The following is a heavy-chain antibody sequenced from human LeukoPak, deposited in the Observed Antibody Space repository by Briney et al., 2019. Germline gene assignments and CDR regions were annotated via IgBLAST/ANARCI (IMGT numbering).Heavy chain of an antibody. CDR1: GFIFTNYF. J-gene: IGHJ4*02. V-gene: IGHV3-7*01. Sequence: PGGSLRLSCAASGFIFTNYFMSWVRQAPGKGLEWVASIKHDGSEKYYVDSVRGRFTISRDNSRSTLYLQMNSLRPEDTAIYYCAREGYYGSGSPPSLYFDYWGQGTLVTVSS. D-gene: IGHD3-10*01. CDR3: AREGYYGSGSPPSLYFDY. CDR2: IKHDGSEK.